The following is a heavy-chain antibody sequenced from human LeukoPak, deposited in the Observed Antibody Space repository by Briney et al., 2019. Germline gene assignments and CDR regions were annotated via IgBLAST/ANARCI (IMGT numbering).Heavy chain of an antibody. J-gene: IGHJ4*02. D-gene: IGHD2-15*01. CDR3: ARDLRGGNFDS. CDR1: DFTVSSNY. Sequence: GGSLRLSCAASDFTVSSNYMSWVRQAPGKGLEWVSVIYSGETTYYTDSVKGRFTISRHNSRNPLYLQMNSLRAEDTAVYYCARDLRGGNFDSWGQGILVTVSS. V-gene: IGHV3-53*04. CDR2: IYSGETT.